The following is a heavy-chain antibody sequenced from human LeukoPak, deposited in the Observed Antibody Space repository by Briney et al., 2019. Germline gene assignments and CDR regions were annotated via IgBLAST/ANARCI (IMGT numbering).Heavy chain of an antibody. CDR2: ISGSGGGT. CDR1: GFTFSSYA. CDR3: AKVPYYYYDSSGYYLPFDY. D-gene: IGHD3-22*01. Sequence: GGSLRLSCAASGFTFSSYAMSWVRQAPGKGLEWVSAISGSGGGTYYADSVKGRFTISRDNSKNTLYLQMNSLRAEDTAVYYCAKVPYYYYDSSGYYLPFDYWGQGTLVTVSS. V-gene: IGHV3-23*01. J-gene: IGHJ4*02.